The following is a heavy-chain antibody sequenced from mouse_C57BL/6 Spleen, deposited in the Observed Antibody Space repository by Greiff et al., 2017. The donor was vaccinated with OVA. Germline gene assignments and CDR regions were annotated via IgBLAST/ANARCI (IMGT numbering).Heavy chain of an antibody. CDR2: IYPGSGNT. Sequence: VQLQQSGPELVKPGASVKISCKASGYSFTSYYIHWVKQRPGQGLEWIGWIYPGSGNTKYNEKFKGKAPLTADTSSSTAYMQLSSLTSEDSAVYYCERTLNYGSSPSYWYFDVWGKGTTVTVSS. D-gene: IGHD1-1*01. J-gene: IGHJ1*03. CDR3: ERTLNYGSSPSYWYFDV. V-gene: IGHV1-66*01. CDR1: GYSFTSYY.